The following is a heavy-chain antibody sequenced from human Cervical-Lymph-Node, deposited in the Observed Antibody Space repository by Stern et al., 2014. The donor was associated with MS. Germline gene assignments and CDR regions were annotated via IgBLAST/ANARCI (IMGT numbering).Heavy chain of an antibody. CDR2: ITVYNGNT. J-gene: IGHJ6*02. CDR3: ARAEGPTREAYYFYGMDV. Sequence: VQLEESGAEVKKPGASVKVSCKASGYTFSSYGISWVRQAPGQGLEWMGWITVYNGNTNYAQKVQGRVTMTTDTSTSTAYMELRSLRSDDTAVYYCARAEGPTREAYYFYGMDVWGQGTTVTVSS. CDR1: GYTFSSYG. D-gene: IGHD1-26*01. V-gene: IGHV1-18*01.